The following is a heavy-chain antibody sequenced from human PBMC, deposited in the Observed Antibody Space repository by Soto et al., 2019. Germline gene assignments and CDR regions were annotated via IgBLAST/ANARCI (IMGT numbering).Heavy chain of an antibody. CDR1: GGSISSYY. Sequence: SETLSLTCTVSGGSISSYYWSWIRQPPGKGLEWIGYIYYSGSTNYNPSLKSRVTISVDTSKNQFSLKLSSVTAADTAVYYCSRGEIVVVPAADYYYYYGMDVWGQGTTVTVSS. CDR2: IYYSGST. D-gene: IGHD2-2*01. CDR3: SRGEIVVVPAADYYYYYGMDV. J-gene: IGHJ6*02. V-gene: IGHV4-59*01.